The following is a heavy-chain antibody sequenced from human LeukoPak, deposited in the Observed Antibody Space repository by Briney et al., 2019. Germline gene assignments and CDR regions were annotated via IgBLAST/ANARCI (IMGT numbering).Heavy chain of an antibody. Sequence: SETLSLTCTVSGGSISSGSYYWSWIRQPAGKGLEWIGRIYTSGSTNYNPSLKSRVTISVDTSKNQFSLKLSSVTAADTAVYYCAREEAAAGTVWFDPWGQGTLVTVSS. CDR3: AREEAAAGTVWFDP. D-gene: IGHD6-13*01. V-gene: IGHV4-61*02. CDR2: IYTSGST. J-gene: IGHJ5*02. CDR1: GGSISSGSYY.